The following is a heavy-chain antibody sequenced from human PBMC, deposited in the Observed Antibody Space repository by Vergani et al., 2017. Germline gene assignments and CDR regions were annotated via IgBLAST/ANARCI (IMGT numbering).Heavy chain of an antibody. CDR1: GFTFSSYA. J-gene: IGHJ6*02. CDR3: AKELGRGTYVYYYYYAMDV. CDR2: ISSSGDNT. Sequence: EVQLLESGGGLAQPGGSLRLSCAASGFTFSSYAMSWVRQAPGKGLEWVSTISSSGDNTYYAESLKGRFTISRDNSKNTLYLQMNNLRAEDMAVYYCAKELGRGTYVYYYYYAMDVWGQGTTVTVSS. D-gene: IGHD1-26*01. V-gene: IGHV3-23*01.